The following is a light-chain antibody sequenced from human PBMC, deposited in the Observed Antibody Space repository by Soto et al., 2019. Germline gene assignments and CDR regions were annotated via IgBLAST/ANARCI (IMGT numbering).Light chain of an antibody. CDR3: QQYGSPGT. CDR2: GAS. Sequence: ILFTQSPGTLPLSPGERATLSCRASQSVSSSYLAWYQRKPGQAPRLLIYGASSTATGTPSGFGGSGSGNVFILTISRLAPEDVALYYCQQYGSPGTFGQGTKVDIK. J-gene: IGKJ1*01. CDR1: QSVSSSY. V-gene: IGKV3-20*01.